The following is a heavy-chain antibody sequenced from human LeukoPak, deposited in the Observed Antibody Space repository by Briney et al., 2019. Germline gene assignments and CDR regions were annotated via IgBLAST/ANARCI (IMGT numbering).Heavy chain of an antibody. CDR1: GGSINYYY. J-gene: IGHJ5*02. CDR2: IDYSGTT. CDR3: ARRVLMSSTGVPDTWLDP. D-gene: IGHD2-8*01. V-gene: IGHV4-59*08. Sequence: SETLSLTCTVSGGSINYYYWNWIRQPPGKGLEWIGYIDYSGTTNYNPSLKSRVTISVDTSKNQFSLNLSSVTAADTAVYYCARRVLMSSTGVPDTWLDPWGQGTLVTVSS.